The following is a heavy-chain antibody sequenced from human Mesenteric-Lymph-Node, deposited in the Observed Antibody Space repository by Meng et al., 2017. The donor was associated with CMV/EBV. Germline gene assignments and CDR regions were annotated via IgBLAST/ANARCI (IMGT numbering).Heavy chain of an antibody. Sequence: GESLKISCAASGFTFRNYWMHWVRQAPGKGLVWVSHINSDGSSTNYADSVKGRFTISRDNAKNSLYLQMNSLRAEDTAVYYCASPYTYDSSTHYWGQGTLVTVSS. J-gene: IGHJ4*02. V-gene: IGHV3-74*01. CDR3: ASPYTYDSSTHY. D-gene: IGHD3-22*01. CDR2: INSDGSST. CDR1: GFTFRNYW.